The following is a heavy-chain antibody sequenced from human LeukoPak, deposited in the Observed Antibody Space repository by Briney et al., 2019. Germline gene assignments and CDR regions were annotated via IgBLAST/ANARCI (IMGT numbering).Heavy chain of an antibody. V-gene: IGHV1-3*01. J-gene: IGHJ4*02. CDR3: AKGTWTRGSGWYYYDY. Sequence: ASVKVSCKASGYSFTYYAINWVRQAPGQRPEWMGWINAGNGDTKYSQNYQGRVTLTRDTSASTAYMELSSLRSGDTAVYYCAKGTWTRGSGWYYYDYWGQGTLVTVSS. CDR1: GYSFTYYA. D-gene: IGHD6-19*01. CDR2: INAGNGDT.